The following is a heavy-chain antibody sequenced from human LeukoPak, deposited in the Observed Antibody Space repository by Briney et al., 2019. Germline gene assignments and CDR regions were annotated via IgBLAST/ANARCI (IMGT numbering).Heavy chain of an antibody. J-gene: IGHJ4*02. CDR2: IYSGGGT. CDR1: GSTVSSNY. Sequence: GRSLRLSCAASGSTVSSNYMSWVRHAPGKGLEWDSVIYSGGGTYNADSVKGRFTLSRDNSKNTLYLQMNNSTAEDTAVYYCARERSGWFLDNWGQGTLVTVSS. V-gene: IGHV3-53*01. D-gene: IGHD6-19*01. CDR3: ARERSGWFLDN.